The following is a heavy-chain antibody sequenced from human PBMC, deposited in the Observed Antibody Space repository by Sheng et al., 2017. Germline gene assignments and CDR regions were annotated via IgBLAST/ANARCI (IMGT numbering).Heavy chain of an antibody. CDR1: GYSISSGYY. CDR3: ARDRAPLRDFWSGYADYFDY. CDR2: IYHSGST. Sequence: QVQLQESGPGLVKPSETLSLTCAVSGYSISSGYYWGWIRQPPGKGLEWIGSIYHSGSTYYNPSLKSRVTISVDTSKNQFSLKLSSVTAADTAVYYCARDRAPLRDFWSGYADYFDYWGQGTLVTVSS. J-gene: IGHJ4*02. D-gene: IGHD3-3*01. V-gene: IGHV4-38-2*02.